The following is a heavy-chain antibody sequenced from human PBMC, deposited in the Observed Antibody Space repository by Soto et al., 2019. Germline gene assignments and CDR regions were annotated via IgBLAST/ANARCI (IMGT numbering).Heavy chain of an antibody. D-gene: IGHD6-19*01. CDR1: GYTFTSYA. CDR2: INAGNGNT. V-gene: IGHV1-3*01. J-gene: IGHJ4*02. Sequence: ASVKVSCKASGYTFTSYAMHWVRQAPGQRLEWMGWINAGNGNTKYSQKFQGRVTITRDTSASTAYMELRSLRSDDTAVYYCARGRSSGWEYYFDYWGQGTLVTVSS. CDR3: ARGRSSGWEYYFDY.